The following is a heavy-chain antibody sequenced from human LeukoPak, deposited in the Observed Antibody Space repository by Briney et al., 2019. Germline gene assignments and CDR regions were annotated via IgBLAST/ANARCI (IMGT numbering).Heavy chain of an antibody. V-gene: IGHV4-59*08. CDR2: ISHSGSA. Sequence: PSETLSLTCTVSGDSISGYYWSWIRQPPGKGLEWIGFISHSGSAYYNTSLNSRVTISLDTSKNQFSLILRSVTATGTSIYYCARHLLSGSTVTFFDIWGQGTLVTVSS. J-gene: IGHJ4*02. D-gene: IGHD4-17*01. CDR1: GDSISGYY. CDR3: ARHLLSGSTVTFFDI.